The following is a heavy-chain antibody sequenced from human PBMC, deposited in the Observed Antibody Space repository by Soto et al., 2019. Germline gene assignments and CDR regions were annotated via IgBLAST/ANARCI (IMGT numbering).Heavy chain of an antibody. V-gene: IGHV1-3*01. CDR2: INAGYGNT. Sequence: ASVKVSCKASGYTFSSYAMHWVRQAPGQRLEWMGWINAGYGNTKSSQKFQDRVTISRDTSASTAYMELTSLRSEDTAVYYCARGPRRAIAARHGFYFDYWGQGTLGTVSS. CDR1: GYTFSSYA. J-gene: IGHJ4*02. D-gene: IGHD6-6*01. CDR3: ARGPRRAIAARHGFYFDY.